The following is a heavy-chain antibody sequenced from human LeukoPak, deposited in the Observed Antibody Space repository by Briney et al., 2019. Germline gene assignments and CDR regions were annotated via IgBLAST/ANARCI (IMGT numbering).Heavy chain of an antibody. CDR3: ARVPFNYYDSSGQEVDL. CDR1: GGSLSSYY. V-gene: IGHV4-4*07. Sequence: SETLSLTCTVSGGSLSSYYWSWIRQPAGKGLEWIGRIYTSGSTNYNPSLKSRVTMSVDTSKNQFSLKLSSVTAADTAVYYCARVPFNYYDSSGQEVDLWGRGTLVTVSS. D-gene: IGHD3-22*01. J-gene: IGHJ2*01. CDR2: IYTSGST.